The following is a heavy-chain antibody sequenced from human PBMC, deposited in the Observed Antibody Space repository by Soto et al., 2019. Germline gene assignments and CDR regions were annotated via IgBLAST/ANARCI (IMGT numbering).Heavy chain of an antibody. D-gene: IGHD2-2*01. CDR3: ARDQSLDCSSTSCYGGGDY. CDR2: ISYDGSNK. J-gene: IGHJ4*02. V-gene: IGHV3-30-3*01. Sequence: GGSLRLSCAASGFTFSSYAMHWVRQAPGKGLEWVAVISYDGSNKYYADSVKGRFTISRDNSKNTLYLQMNSLRAEDTAVYYCARDQSLDCSSTSCYGGGDYWGQGTLVTVSS. CDR1: GFTFSSYA.